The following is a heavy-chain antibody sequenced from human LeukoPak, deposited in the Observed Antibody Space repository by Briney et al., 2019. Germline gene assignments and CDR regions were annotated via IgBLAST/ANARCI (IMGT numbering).Heavy chain of an antibody. Sequence: GGSLRLSCAASGLTVSSNYMSWVRQAPGKRLEWVSVIYSGGSTYYADSVKGRFTISRDNSKNTLYLQMNSLRAEDTAVYYCARAISSGWSFDYWGQGTLVTVSS. CDR1: GLTVSSNY. J-gene: IGHJ4*02. CDR3: ARAISSGWSFDY. CDR2: IYSGGST. D-gene: IGHD6-19*01. V-gene: IGHV3-66*02.